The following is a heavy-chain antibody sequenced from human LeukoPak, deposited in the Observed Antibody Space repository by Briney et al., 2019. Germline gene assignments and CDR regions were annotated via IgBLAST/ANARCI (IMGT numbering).Heavy chain of an antibody. CDR2: IYYSGST. Sequence: PSETRSLTCTVSGGSIRSYYWSWIRQHPGKGLEWIGYIYYSGSTYYNPSLKSRVTISVDTSKNQFSLKLSSVTAADTAVYYCAREHGVLLWFGELWGAFDIWGQGTMVTVSS. J-gene: IGHJ3*02. CDR3: AREHGVLLWFGELWGAFDI. V-gene: IGHV4-31*03. CDR1: GGSIRSYY. D-gene: IGHD3-10*01.